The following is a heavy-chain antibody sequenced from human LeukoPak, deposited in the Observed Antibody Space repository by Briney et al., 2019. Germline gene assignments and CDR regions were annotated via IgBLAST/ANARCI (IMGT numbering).Heavy chain of an antibody. V-gene: IGHV3-64D*09. Sequence: PGGSLRLSCSASGLTFSTCATHWVRQAPGKGLEYVSSITSNGGLTYYADSVKGRFTISRDNSKNTLYLQMSSLRAEDTAVYYCVKDKVGAGDYWGQGTLVTVSS. D-gene: IGHD1-26*01. CDR1: GLTFSTCA. J-gene: IGHJ4*02. CDR2: ITSNGGLT. CDR3: VKDKVGAGDY.